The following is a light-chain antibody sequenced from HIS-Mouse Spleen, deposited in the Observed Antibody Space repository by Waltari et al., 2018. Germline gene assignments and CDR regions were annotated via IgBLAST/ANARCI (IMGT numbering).Light chain of an antibody. CDR1: ALPKQY. CDR3: QSADSSGTGWV. Sequence: SYELTQPPPVSVSPGQTARITCSGDALPKQYAYWYQQKPGQAPVLGIYKDSERPSGIPERFSGSSSGTTVTLTISGVQAEDEADYYCQSADSSGTGWVFGGGTKLTVL. V-gene: IGLV3-25*03. J-gene: IGLJ3*02. CDR2: KDS.